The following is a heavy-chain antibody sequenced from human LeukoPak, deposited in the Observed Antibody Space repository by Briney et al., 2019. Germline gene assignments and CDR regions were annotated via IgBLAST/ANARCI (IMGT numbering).Heavy chain of an antibody. CDR1: GYTFSNYN. Sequence: ASVKVSCKASGYTFSNYNVHWVRQAPGQGLEWMGIINPTGGSTNYAQKVQGRVTMTRDMSTNTVYMDLSSLKSEDTAVYYCARAGSSGDYQAGSFEYWGQGTLVTVSS. CDR3: ARAGSSGDYQAGSFEY. CDR2: INPTGGST. J-gene: IGHJ4*02. D-gene: IGHD1-26*01. V-gene: IGHV1-46*01.